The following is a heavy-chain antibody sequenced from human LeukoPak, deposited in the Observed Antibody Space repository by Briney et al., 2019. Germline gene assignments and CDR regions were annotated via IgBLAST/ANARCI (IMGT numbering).Heavy chain of an antibody. CDR2: IYSGGST. CDR3: AKDLYSSSWGHYYYYYMDV. CDR1: GFTVSSNY. J-gene: IGHJ6*03. V-gene: IGHV3-53*01. D-gene: IGHD6-13*01. Sequence: GGSLRLSCAASGFTVSSNYMSWVRQAPGKGLEWVSVIYSGGSTYYADSVKGRFTISRDNSKNTLYLQMNSLRAEDTAVYYCAKDLYSSSWGHYYYYYMDVWGKGTTVTVSS.